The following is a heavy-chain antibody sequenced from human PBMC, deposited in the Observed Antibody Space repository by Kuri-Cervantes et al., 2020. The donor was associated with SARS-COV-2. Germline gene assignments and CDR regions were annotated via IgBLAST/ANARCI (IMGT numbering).Heavy chain of an antibody. CDR2: IYYSGST. J-gene: IGHJ4*02. D-gene: IGHD5-24*01. V-gene: IGHV4-39*07. CDR3: AREGRDGYNYVDY. CDR1: GGSISSSSYY. Sequence: SETLSLTCTVSGGSISSSSYYWGWIRQPPGKGLEWIGSIYYSGSTYYNPSLKSRVTISVDTSKNQFSLKLSSVTAADTAVYYCAREGRDGYNYVDYWGQGTLVTVSS.